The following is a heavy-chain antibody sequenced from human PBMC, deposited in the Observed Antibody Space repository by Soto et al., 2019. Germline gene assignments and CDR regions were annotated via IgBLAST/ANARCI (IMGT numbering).Heavy chain of an antibody. V-gene: IGHV3-48*01. Sequence: PGGSLRLSCAASGFTFSSYSMNWVRQAPGKGLEWVSYISSSSSTIYYADSVKGRFTISRDNAKNSLYLQMNSLRAEDTAVYYCARGNSGYDYGAFDIWGQGTMVTVS. J-gene: IGHJ3*02. D-gene: IGHD5-12*01. CDR1: GFTFSSYS. CDR3: ARGNSGYDYGAFDI. CDR2: ISSSSSTI.